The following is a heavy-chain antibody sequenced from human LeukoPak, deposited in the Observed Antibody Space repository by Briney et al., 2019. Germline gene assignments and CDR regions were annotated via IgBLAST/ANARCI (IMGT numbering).Heavy chain of an antibody. CDR2: IYYSGTT. D-gene: IGHD3-10*01. Sequence: SETLSLTCTVSGVSISSSFYYWGWIRQPPGKGLEWIGSIYYSGTTYYNSSLKSRITISVDTSKNQFSLKVSSVTAADTAVYFCARQTREHFGELSWLDPWGQGTLVTVSS. CDR1: GVSISSSFYY. J-gene: IGHJ5*02. CDR3: ARQTREHFGELSWLDP. V-gene: IGHV4-39*01.